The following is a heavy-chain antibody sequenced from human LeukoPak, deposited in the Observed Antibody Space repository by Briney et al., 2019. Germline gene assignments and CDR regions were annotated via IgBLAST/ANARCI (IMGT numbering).Heavy chain of an antibody. Sequence: PSETLSLTCTVSGGSISSYYWSWIRQPPGKGLEWIGYIYYSGSTNYNPSLKSRVTISVDTSKNQFSLKLSSVTAADTAVYYCARDRRVRGVGIDYWGQGTLVTVSS. CDR1: GGSISSYY. D-gene: IGHD3-10*01. V-gene: IGHV4-59*01. CDR2: IYYSGST. CDR3: ARDRRVRGVGIDY. J-gene: IGHJ4*02.